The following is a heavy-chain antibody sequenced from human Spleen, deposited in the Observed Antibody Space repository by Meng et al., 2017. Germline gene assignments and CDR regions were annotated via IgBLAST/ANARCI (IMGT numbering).Heavy chain of an antibody. J-gene: IGHJ6*01. CDR1: GYTFNRYG. V-gene: IGHV1-18*01. CDR2: ISAYTRNT. D-gene: IGHD1-7*01. CDR3: AREHGTTAIDYFYYALDV. Sequence: ASVKVSCKASGYTFNRYGISWVRQAPGQGLEWLGWISAYTRNTNYAQKFQGRVTMTTDTSTSTAYLEVRTLGSDDTAVYYCAREHGTTAIDYFYYALDVWGQGTTVTGYS.